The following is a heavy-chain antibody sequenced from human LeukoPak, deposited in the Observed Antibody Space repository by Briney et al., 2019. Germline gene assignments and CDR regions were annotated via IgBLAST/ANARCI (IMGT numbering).Heavy chain of an antibody. Sequence: GGSLRLSCAASGFTFSSYAMSWVRQAPGKGLEWVSAISGSGGSTYYADSVKGRFTISRDNSKNTLYLQMNSLRAEDTAVYYCAKVKGIAVARPDAFDIWGQGTMVTVSS. V-gene: IGHV3-23*01. CDR1: GFTFSSYA. CDR2: ISGSGGST. D-gene: IGHD6-19*01. CDR3: AKVKGIAVARPDAFDI. J-gene: IGHJ3*02.